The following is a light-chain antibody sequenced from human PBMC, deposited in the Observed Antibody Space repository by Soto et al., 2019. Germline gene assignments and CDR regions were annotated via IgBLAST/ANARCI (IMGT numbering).Light chain of an antibody. CDR1: QSISSE. J-gene: IGKJ2*01. V-gene: IGKV3-15*01. Sequence: EIVMTQSPATLSVSPGESATLSCRASQSISSELAWYQQKPGQPPRLLIYGASTSATGVPARFTGSGSGSDFTLTISGLQSEEFAVYYCQQGHNWPLTFGQGTRLEI. CDR3: QQGHNWPLT. CDR2: GAS.